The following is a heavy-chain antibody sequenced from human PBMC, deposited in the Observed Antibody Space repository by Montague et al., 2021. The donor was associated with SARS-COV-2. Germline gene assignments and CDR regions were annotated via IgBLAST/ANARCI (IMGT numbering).Heavy chain of an antibody. CDR3: VRDKRYHGILDY. CDR1: GLTFSNYW. CDR2: IYPDGSIT. Sequence: SVRLSCAASGLTFSNYWMLWVRQVPGKGMLWVSRIYPDGSITDYADSVKGRFTMSRDNAHNTLYLEMNSLRVEDTALYYGVRDKRYHGILDYWGQGSLVTVSS. J-gene: IGHJ4*02. D-gene: IGHD5-24*01. V-gene: IGHV3-74*01.